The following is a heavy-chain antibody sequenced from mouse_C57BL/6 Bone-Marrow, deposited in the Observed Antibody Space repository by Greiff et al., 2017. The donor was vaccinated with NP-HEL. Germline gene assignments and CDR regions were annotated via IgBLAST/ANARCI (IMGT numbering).Heavy chain of an antibody. CDR3: ARGDGSSPYYFDY. V-gene: IGHV1-59*01. CDR1: GYTFTSYW. J-gene: IGHJ2*01. CDR2: IDPSDSYT. D-gene: IGHD1-1*01. Sequence: QVQLQHPGAELVRPGTSVKLSCKASGYTFTSYWMHWVKQRPGQGLEWIGVIDPSDSYTNYNQKFKGKATLTVDTSSSTAYMQLSSLTSEDSAVYYCARGDGSSPYYFDYWGQGTTLTVSS.